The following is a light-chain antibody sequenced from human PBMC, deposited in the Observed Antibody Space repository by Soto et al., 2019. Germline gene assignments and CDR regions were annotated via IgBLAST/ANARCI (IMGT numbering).Light chain of an antibody. V-gene: IGKV1-5*03. J-gene: IGKJ2*02. CDR3: QHYNNWGT. Sequence: DIQMTQSPSTLSASIGDRVTITCRASQSISSWLAWYQQKPGKAPTVLIYKASSLQSGVPSRFSGSGSGTEFTLTISSLQPDDFATYYCQHYNNWGTFGQGTKLEIK. CDR1: QSISSW. CDR2: KAS.